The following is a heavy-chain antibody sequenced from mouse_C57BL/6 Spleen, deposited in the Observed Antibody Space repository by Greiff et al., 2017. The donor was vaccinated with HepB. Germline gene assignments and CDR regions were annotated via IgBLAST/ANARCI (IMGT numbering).Heavy chain of an antibody. D-gene: IGHD2-4*01. V-gene: IGHV1-55*01. CDR2: IYPGSGST. Sequence: QVQLQQPGAELVKPGASVKMSCKASGYTFTSYWITWVKQRPGQGLEWIGDIYPGSGSTNYNEKFKSKASLTVDTSSSTTYMQLSSLTSKDSAVYYCAKDYDDAMDYWGQGTSVTVSS. CDR3: AKDYDDAMDY. J-gene: IGHJ4*01. CDR1: GYTFTSYW.